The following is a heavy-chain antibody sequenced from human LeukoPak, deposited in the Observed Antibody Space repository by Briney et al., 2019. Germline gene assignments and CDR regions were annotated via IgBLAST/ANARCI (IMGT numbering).Heavy chain of an antibody. CDR2: ISYDGTNK. CDR3: AKHQQMVRGVPHAFDI. CDR1: GFTFRSYA. V-gene: IGHV3-30-3*02. Sequence: GGSLRLSCAASGFTFRSYAMHWVRQAPGKGLEWVAVISYDGTNKYYAASVKGRFTISRDNSKNTLYLQMNSLRAEDTAVYYCAKHQQMVRGVPHAFDIWGQGTMVTVSS. J-gene: IGHJ3*02. D-gene: IGHD3-10*01.